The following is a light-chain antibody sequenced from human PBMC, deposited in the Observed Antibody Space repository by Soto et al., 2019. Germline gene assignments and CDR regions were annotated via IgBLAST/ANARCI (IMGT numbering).Light chain of an antibody. CDR1: QGISSY. CDR3: QQSFTFPRT. CDR2: AAS. Sequence: AILMTQSPSSFSASTGDRVTITCRASQGISSYLAWYQQKPGKAPKLLIYAASTLQSGVPSRFSGSGSGTDFTLTISSLQPEDFATYYCQQSFTFPRTFGQGTTGDIK. V-gene: IGKV1-8*01. J-gene: IGKJ1*01.